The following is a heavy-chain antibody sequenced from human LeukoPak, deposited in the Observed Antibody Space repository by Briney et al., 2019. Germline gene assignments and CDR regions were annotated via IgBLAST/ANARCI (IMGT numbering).Heavy chain of an antibody. V-gene: IGHV3-23*01. J-gene: IGHJ4*02. CDR2: ISGSGGST. Sequence: GGSLRLSCAASGFTFSSYAMSWVRQAPGKGLEWVSAISGSGGSTYYADSVKGRFTISRDNSKNTQYLQMNSLRAEDTAVYYCAKQHYYDILTGYNYFDYWGQGTLVTVSS. CDR1: GFTFSSYA. CDR3: AKQHYYDILTGYNYFDY. D-gene: IGHD3-9*01.